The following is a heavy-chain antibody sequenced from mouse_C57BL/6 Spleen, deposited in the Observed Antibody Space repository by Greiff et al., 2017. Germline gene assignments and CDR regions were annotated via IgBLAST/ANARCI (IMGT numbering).Heavy chain of an antibody. J-gene: IGHJ2*01. V-gene: IGHV5-17*01. D-gene: IGHD1-1*01. CDR2: ISSGSSTI. CDR1: GFTFSDYG. Sequence: EVMLVESGGGLVKPGGSLKLSCAASGFTFSDYGMHWVRQAPEKGLEWVAYISSGSSTIYYADTVKGRFTISRDNAKNTLFLQMTSLRSEDTAVYYCARPSTTVRGDFDYWGQGTTLTVSS. CDR3: ARPSTTVRGDFDY.